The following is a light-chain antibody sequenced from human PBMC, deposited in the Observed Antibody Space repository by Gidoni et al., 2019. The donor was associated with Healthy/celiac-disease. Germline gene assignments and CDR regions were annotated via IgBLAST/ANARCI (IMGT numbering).Light chain of an antibody. J-gene: IGLJ2*01. CDR3: HVWDSVSDHVV. Sequence: SYVLPQAPSVSVAPGTTARITCGGDNIEAKDVHWYQQRPGQAPVVVVFDNSDRPSGTPERVSGSNSGNTATLTISGVEAGDEAVYYCHVWDSVSDHVVFGGGTKLTVL. V-gene: IGLV3-21*03. CDR1: NIEAKD. CDR2: DNS.